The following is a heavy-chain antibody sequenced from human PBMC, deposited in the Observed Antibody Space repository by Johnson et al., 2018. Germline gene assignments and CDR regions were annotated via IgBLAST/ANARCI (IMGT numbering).Heavy chain of an antibody. J-gene: IGHJ4*02. Sequence: VQPVRSLRLSCAASGFTFSNYGMHWVRQAPGKGLEWVEFISYDGSNKYYADSAKGRITISRDNSKNTLYLPMNRLRGEDTAVYHCASDAHSVTFYVFDHWGQGALVTVAS. CDR3: ASDAHSVTFYVFDH. CDR2: ISYDGSNK. CDR1: GFTFSNYG. D-gene: IGHD2/OR15-2a*01. V-gene: IGHV3-30*03.